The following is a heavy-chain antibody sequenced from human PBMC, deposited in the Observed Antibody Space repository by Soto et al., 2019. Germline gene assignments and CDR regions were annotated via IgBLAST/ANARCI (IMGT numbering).Heavy chain of an antibody. V-gene: IGHV1-69*01. CDR3: ATGVIWIGYFTVDS. D-gene: IGHD3-3*01. Sequence: QVLLVQSGAEVKKPGSSVKISCKASGGSFGNSAINWVRQTPGQGLEWLGGFIPVYRTLNYAQKFQGRVTITADESTGTADMPLNSLVSTDTAVYYCATGVIWIGYFTVDSWGQGTRVTVSS. CDR2: FIPVYRTL. CDR1: GGSFGNSA. J-gene: IGHJ4*02.